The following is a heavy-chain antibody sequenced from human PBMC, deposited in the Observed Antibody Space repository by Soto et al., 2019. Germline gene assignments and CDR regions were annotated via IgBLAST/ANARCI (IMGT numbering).Heavy chain of an antibody. CDR1: GYTFTGYY. V-gene: IGHV1-2*04. D-gene: IGHD6-6*01. CDR2: INPNSGGT. J-gene: IGHJ4*02. Sequence: QVQLVQSGSEVKKPGASVKVSCKTSGYTFTGYYMHWVRQAPGQGLEWMGWINPNSGGTNYAQKFQGWVTMTRDTAISTAYMELSRLRSDYTAVYYWARGSGSSRSEFDYWGQGTLVTVSS. CDR3: ARGSGSSRSEFDY.